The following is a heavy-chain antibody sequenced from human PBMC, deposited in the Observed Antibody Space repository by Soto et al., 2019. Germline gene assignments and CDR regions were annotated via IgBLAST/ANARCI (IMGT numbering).Heavy chain of an antibody. D-gene: IGHD2-21*01. CDR1: GFTFSSYN. CDR3: VRGVNPFDI. V-gene: IGHV3-48*04. J-gene: IGHJ3*02. CDR2: ISSSGRTT. Sequence: GGSLRLSCAASGFTFSSYNMNWVRQAPGKGLVWISYISSSGRTTDYTDSVKGRFTISRDNAKNTLYLQMNSLRAEDTAVYYCVRGVNPFDIWGQGTMVTVSS.